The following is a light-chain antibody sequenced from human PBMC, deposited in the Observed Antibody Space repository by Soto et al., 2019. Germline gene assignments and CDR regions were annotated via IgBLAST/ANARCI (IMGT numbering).Light chain of an antibody. J-gene: IGKJ1*01. V-gene: IGKV3-20*01. CDR3: QQYDIPIWT. CDR1: QSVGSSY. Sequence: ENVLTQSPGTLSLSPGERATLSCRASQSVGSSYLAWYQQKPGQAPRLLIYSTSSRATDIPDRFSGSGSGTDFTLTISRLEPEDFAVYYCQQYDIPIWTFGQGTKVEIK. CDR2: STS.